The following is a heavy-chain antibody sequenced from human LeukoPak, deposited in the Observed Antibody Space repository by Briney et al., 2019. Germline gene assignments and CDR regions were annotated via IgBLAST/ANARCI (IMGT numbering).Heavy chain of an antibody. CDR1: EFVFSTYY. V-gene: IGHV3-21*06. D-gene: IGHD3-3*01. CDR2: IRGESDYI. Sequence: GGSLRLSCAASEFVFSTYYMHWVRQAPGKGLEWVSSIRGESDYIYYRDSVKGRFTISRDNAKNSLYLQMNRLRVEDTAVYFCAREHYDFFLDYWGQGTLVIVSS. J-gene: IGHJ4*02. CDR3: AREHYDFFLDY.